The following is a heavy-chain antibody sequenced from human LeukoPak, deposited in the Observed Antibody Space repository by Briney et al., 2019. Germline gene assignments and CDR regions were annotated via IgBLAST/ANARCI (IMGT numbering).Heavy chain of an antibody. D-gene: IGHD3-22*01. Sequence: PSETLSLTCAVYGGSFSVYYWSWIRQPPGKGLEWIGEINHSGSTNYNPSLKSRVTISVDTSKNQFSLKLSSVTAADTAVYYCARTSLITYYYDSGRYNWFDPWGQGTLVTVSS. CDR2: INHSGST. CDR3: ARTSLITYYYDSGRYNWFDP. CDR1: GGSFSVYY. J-gene: IGHJ5*02. V-gene: IGHV4-34*01.